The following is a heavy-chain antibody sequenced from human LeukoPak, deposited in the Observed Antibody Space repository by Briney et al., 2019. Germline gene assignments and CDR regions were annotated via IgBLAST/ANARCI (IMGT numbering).Heavy chain of an antibody. Sequence: SETLSLTCTVSGGSISNSYWSWIRQPPGKGLEWIGYLYYSGSTNYNPSLKSRVTISVDTSKNQFSLKLSSVTAADTAVYYCARGSIEAAGIFDYWGQGTLVTVSS. CDR3: ARGSIEAAGIFDY. CDR1: GGSISNSY. D-gene: IGHD6-13*01. CDR2: LYYSGST. J-gene: IGHJ4*02. V-gene: IGHV4-59*01.